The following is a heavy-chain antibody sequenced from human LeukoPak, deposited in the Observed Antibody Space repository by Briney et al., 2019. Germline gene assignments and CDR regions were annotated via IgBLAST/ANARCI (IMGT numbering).Heavy chain of an antibody. CDR3: ARERDGYNLDAFDY. CDR2: INPNSGGT. V-gene: IGHV1-2*06. J-gene: IGHJ4*02. CDR1: GYTFTDYY. D-gene: IGHD5-24*01. Sequence: ASVKVSCKASGYTFTDYYMHWVRQAPGQGLEWMGRINPNSGGTNYAQKFQGRVTMTRDTSISTAYMELSRLRSDDTAVYYCARERDGYNLDAFDYWGQGTLVTVSS.